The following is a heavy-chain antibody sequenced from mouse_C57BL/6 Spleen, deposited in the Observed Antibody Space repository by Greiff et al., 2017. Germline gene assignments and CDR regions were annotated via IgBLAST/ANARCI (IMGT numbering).Heavy chain of an antibody. CDR3: ERHVITAGSATNYCAMGF. CDR2: IDPSDSET. Sequence: VQLQQPGAELVRPGSSVKLSCKASGYTFTSYWMHWVKQRPIQGLEWIGNIDPSDSETHYNQKFKDKATLTVDKSSSTAYMQLSSLTSGDSAVYYCERHVITAGSATNYCAMGFWGQGTSVTVST. J-gene: IGHJ4*01. V-gene: IGHV1-52*01. CDR1: GYTFTSYW. D-gene: IGHD1-1*01.